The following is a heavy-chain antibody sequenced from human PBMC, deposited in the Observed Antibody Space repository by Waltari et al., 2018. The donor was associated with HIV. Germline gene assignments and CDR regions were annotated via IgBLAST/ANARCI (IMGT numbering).Heavy chain of an antibody. D-gene: IGHD6-6*01. CDR2: IYYSGST. CDR1: GGSISSGGYY. CDR3: ARVIGVAARPRRWFDP. Sequence: GPGLVKPSQTLSLTCTVSGGSISSGGYYWSWIRQHPGKGLEWIGYIYYSGSTYYNPSLKSRVTISVDTSKNQFSLKLSSVTAADTAVYYCARVIGVAARPRRWFDPWGQGTLVTVSS. J-gene: IGHJ5*02. V-gene: IGHV4-31*03.